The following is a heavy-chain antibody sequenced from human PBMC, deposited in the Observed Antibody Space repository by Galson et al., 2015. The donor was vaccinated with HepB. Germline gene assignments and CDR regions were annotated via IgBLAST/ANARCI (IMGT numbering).Heavy chain of an antibody. D-gene: IGHD6-6*01. J-gene: IGHJ4*02. Sequence: SVKVSCKASGYTFTKFGISWVRQAPGQGLEWMAWISGYNGNTNYAQKFQGRVTMTTDTSTSTAYMELRSLTSDDTAVYYCATARYSTSPPDNWGQGTLVTVPS. V-gene: IGHV1-18*01. CDR1: GYTFTKFG. CDR2: ISGYNGNT. CDR3: ATARYSTSPPDN.